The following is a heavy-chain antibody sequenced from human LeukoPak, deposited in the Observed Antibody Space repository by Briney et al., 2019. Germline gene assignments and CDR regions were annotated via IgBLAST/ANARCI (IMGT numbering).Heavy chain of an antibody. CDR1: GYTFTSYG. CDR3: ARAPPDIVVVPAANNWFDP. D-gene: IGHD2-2*01. CDR2: ISAYNGNT. J-gene: IGHJ5*02. Sequence: ASAKVSCKASGYTFTSYGISWVRQAPGQGLEWMGWISAYNGNTNYAQKLQGRVTMTTDTSTSTAYMELRSLRSDDTAVYYCARAPPDIVVVPAANNWFDPWGQGTLVTVSS. V-gene: IGHV1-18*01.